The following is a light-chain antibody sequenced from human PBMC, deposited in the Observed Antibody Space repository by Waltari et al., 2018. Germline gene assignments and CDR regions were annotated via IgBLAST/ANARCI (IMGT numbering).Light chain of an antibody. CDR3: SSYTSSSTVV. Sequence: QSALTQPASVSGSPGPSITIPCTGTSSDVGGYNYVSWYQQHPGKAPKLMIYEVSNRPSGGSNRFAGSKAGNTASLTISGLQAEDEADYYCSSYTSSSTVVFGGGTKLTVL. CDR1: SSDVGGYNY. V-gene: IGLV2-14*01. CDR2: EVS. J-gene: IGLJ2*01.